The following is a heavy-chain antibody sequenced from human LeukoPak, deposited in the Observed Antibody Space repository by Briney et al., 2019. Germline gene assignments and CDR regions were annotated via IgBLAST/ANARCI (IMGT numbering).Heavy chain of an antibody. D-gene: IGHD5-24*01. J-gene: IGHJ4*02. V-gene: IGHV3-7*01. CDR2: INQGGSEQ. Sequence: GGSLRLSCAVSGLIFRSYWMSWVRQAPGKGLEWVANINQGGSEQYFVDSVKGRFTISRDNAKNSLHLQMNTLRAEDTAVYYCARERDGRFFDYWGQGTLVTVSS. CDR3: ARERDGRFFDY. CDR1: GLIFRSYW.